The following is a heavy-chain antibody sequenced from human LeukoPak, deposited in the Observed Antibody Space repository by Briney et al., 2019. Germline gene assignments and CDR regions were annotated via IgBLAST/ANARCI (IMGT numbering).Heavy chain of an antibody. CDR3: ARDLPQDY. V-gene: IGHV3-7*03. Sequence: GGSLRLSCAASRFTFGIYWMSWVRQAPGKALEWVANINQDGSGTYYVDSVEGRFTISRDNTKNSLYLQMNSLRAEDTAVYYCARDLPQDYWGQGTLVTVSS. CDR2: INQDGSGT. CDR1: RFTFGIYW. J-gene: IGHJ4*02.